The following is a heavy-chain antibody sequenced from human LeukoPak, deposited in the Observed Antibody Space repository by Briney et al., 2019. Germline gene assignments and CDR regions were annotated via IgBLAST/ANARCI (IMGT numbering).Heavy chain of an antibody. D-gene: IGHD6-13*01. CDR2: ISSSSSYI. J-gene: IGHJ3*02. Sequence: GGSLRLSCAASGFTFSSYSMNWVRQAPGKGLEWVSSISSSSSYIYYADSVKGRFTISRDNAKNSLYLQMNSLRAEDTAVYYCARAAGGSSWDDAFDIWGQGTMVTVSS. V-gene: IGHV3-21*01. CDR3: ARAAGGSSWDDAFDI. CDR1: GFTFSSYS.